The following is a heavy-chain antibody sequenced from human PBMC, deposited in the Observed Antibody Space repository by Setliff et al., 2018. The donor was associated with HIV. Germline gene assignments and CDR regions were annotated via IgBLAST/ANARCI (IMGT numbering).Heavy chain of an antibody. CDR3: AKEGQIFGVVHGYMDV. CDR1: GYTFTSYD. Sequence: ASVKVSCKASGYTFTSYDINWVRQATGQGLEWMGWMNPNSGNTGYAQKFQGRVTITRDTSASSAYMELSSLRSEDTAVYYCAKEGQIFGVVHGYMDVWGKGTTVTVSS. CDR2: MNPNSGNT. V-gene: IGHV1-8*03. D-gene: IGHD3-3*01. J-gene: IGHJ6*03.